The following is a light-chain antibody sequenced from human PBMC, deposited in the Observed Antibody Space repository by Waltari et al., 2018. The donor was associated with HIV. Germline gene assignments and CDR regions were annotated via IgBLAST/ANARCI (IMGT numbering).Light chain of an antibody. CDR2: DVS. Sequence: QSALTQPASVSGSPGQSITISCTGSISHVGCYTYLSWYQHHPGKAPRLIMYDVSARPSGVSHRFSGSKSGSTASLTISGLQAEDEAHYYCCSYAGSGNVLFSGGTKVTVL. CDR3: CSYAGSGNVL. CDR1: ISHVGCYTY. J-gene: IGLJ2*01. V-gene: IGLV2-23*02.